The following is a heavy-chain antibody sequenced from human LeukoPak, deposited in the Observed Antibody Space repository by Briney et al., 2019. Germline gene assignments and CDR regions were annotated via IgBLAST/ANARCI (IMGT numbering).Heavy chain of an antibody. CDR2: IYYKGST. J-gene: IGHJ4*02. Sequence: PSETLSLTCTVSGGSISNYYWSWMRQPPGKGLEWIGYIYYKGSTSYNPSLKSRVTISLETSKKQFSLQLSSVTVADTAIYYCARVHSSDWYGFDFWGQGTLVTVSS. V-gene: IGHV4-59*01. D-gene: IGHD6-13*01. CDR1: GGSISNYY. CDR3: ARVHSSDWYGFDF.